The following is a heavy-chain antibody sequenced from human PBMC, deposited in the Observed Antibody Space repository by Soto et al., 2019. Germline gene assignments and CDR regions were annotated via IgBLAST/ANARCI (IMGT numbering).Heavy chain of an antibody. CDR2: LSGGGGTT. D-gene: IGHD3-9*01. J-gene: IGHJ4*02. CDR3: SKGPEYDILTGCDY. Sequence: EVQLLESGGGFVQPGESLRLSCAASGFTFSLSAMSWVRQAPGRGLDWVSSLSGGGGTTDYADFVKGRFTITTDNSKNTVHLQMNCLRAEETAVYYCSKGPEYDILTGCDYWGKGDLVTVSS. V-gene: IGHV3-23*01. CDR1: GFTFSLSA.